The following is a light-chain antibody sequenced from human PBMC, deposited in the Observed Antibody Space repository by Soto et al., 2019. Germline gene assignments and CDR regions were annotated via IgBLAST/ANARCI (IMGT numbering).Light chain of an antibody. CDR3: QQSYSTPIT. Sequence: DIRMTQSPSSLSASVGDRVTITCRASQSISSYLNWYQQKPGKAPKLLIYAASSLQSGVPSRFSGSVSGTDFTLTISSLQPEDFATYYCQQSYSTPITFGQGTRLEIK. CDR1: QSISSY. CDR2: AAS. V-gene: IGKV1-39*01. J-gene: IGKJ5*01.